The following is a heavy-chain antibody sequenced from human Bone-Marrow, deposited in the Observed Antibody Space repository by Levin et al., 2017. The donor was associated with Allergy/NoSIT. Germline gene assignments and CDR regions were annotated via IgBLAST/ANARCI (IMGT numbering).Heavy chain of an antibody. CDR1: GGTFSSYA. J-gene: IGHJ4*02. CDR3: ARVSSVRDFWSGYPYYFDY. Sequence: ASVKVSCKASGGTFSSYAISWVRQAPGQGLEWMGGIIPIFGTANYAQKFQGRVTITADESTSTAYMELSSLRSEDTAVYYCARVSSVRDFWSGYPYYFDYWGQGTLVTVSS. V-gene: IGHV1-69*13. D-gene: IGHD3-3*01. CDR2: IIPIFGTA.